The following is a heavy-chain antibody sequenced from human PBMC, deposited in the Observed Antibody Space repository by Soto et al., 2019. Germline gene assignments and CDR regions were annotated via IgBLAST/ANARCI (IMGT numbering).Heavy chain of an antibody. CDR1: GGSISSYY. D-gene: IGHD4-17*01. V-gene: IGHV4-59*01. Sequence: SESLSLTCTVSGGSISSYYWSWIRQPPGKGLEWIGYIYYSGSTNYNPSLKSRVTISVDTSKNQFSLKLSSVTAADTAVYYCARDRRENTVTIRQFDYWGKGTLGTVPS. CDR2: IYYSGST. CDR3: ARDRRENTVTIRQFDY. J-gene: IGHJ4*02.